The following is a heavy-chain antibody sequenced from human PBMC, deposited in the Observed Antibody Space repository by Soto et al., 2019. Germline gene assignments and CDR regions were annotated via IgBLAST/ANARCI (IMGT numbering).Heavy chain of an antibody. CDR1: GGTFSSYA. CDR2: IIPIFGTA. V-gene: IGHV1-69*13. D-gene: IGHD6-13*01. J-gene: IGHJ4*02. CDR3: ARKGPSGSWQYYFDY. Sequence: GASVKVSCKASGGTFSSYAISWVRQAPGQGLEWMGGIIPIFGTANYAQKFQGRVTITADESTSTAYMELSSLRSEDTAVYYCARKGPSGSWQYYFDYWGQGTLVTVSS.